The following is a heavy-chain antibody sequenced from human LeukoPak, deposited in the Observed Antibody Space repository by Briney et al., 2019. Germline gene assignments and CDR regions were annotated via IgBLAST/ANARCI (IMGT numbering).Heavy chain of an antibody. CDR3: ARDDGYSSSWYYGHYYYGMDV. D-gene: IGHD6-13*01. CDR1: GYTFTSYG. CDR2: ISAYNGNT. J-gene: IGHJ6*02. V-gene: IGHV1-18*01. Sequence: ASVKVSCKASGYTFTSYGISWVRQAPGQGLEWMGWISAYNGNTNYAQKLQGRVTMTTDTSTSTAYMELRSLRSDDTAVYYCARDDGYSSSWYYGHYYYGMDVWGQGTTVTVSS.